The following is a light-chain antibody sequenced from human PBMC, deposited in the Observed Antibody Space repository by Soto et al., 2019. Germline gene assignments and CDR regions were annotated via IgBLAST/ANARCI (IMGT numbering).Light chain of an antibody. CDR3: SSYTSSNTLV. Sequence: QSVLTQPPSVPGSPGQSVTISCTGTSSDVGSYNRVSWYQQPPGTAPKLMIYEVSNRPSGVPDRFSGSKSGNTASLTISGLQAEDEADYYCSSYTSSNTLVFGGGTQLTVL. CDR2: EVS. CDR1: SSDVGSYNR. V-gene: IGLV2-18*02. J-gene: IGLJ2*01.